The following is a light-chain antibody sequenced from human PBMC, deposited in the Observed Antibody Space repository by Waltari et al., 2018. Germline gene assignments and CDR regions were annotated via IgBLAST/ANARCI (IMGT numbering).Light chain of an antibody. CDR3: QSWGTGIVL. J-gene: IGLJ2*01. CDR2: VNSDGSH. CDR1: SGHSNYA. Sequence: QLVLTQSPSASASLGASVKLTCTLRSGHSNYAIAWHQQQPEKGPRFLMTVNSDGSHTKGDGIPDRFSGSSAGAGRSLTISSLQSEDEADDYCQSWGTGIVLFGGGAKLTV. V-gene: IGLV4-69*01.